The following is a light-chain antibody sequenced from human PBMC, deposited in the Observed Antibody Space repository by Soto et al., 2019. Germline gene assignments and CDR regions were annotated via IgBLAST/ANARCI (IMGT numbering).Light chain of an antibody. CDR2: EVS. Sequence: QSALTQPASVSGSPGQSITISCTGTSSDVGSYNPVSWYQQHPGKAPKLMIYEVSKRPSGVSNRFSGSKSGNTASLTISGLQAEDEADYYCRSYAGTSTPYVFGTGTKSPS. CDR3: RSYAGTSTPYV. CDR1: SSDVGSYNP. J-gene: IGLJ1*01. V-gene: IGLV2-23*02.